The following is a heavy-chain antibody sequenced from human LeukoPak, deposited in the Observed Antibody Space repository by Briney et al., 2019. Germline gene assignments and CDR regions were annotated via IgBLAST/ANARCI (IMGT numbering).Heavy chain of an antibody. CDR2: VTPKNGDT. D-gene: IGHD1-26*01. Sequence: GASVKVCCKASGYTFTDYSIHWVRQAPGQGLEWMGWVTPKNGDTSYTPKFQGRVTMTRDTSISTAHMELSRLTSDDTAIYYCAREIVHSGGDCWGQGTLVIVSS. V-gene: IGHV1-2*02. CDR1: GYTFTDYS. CDR3: AREIVHSGGDC. J-gene: IGHJ4*02.